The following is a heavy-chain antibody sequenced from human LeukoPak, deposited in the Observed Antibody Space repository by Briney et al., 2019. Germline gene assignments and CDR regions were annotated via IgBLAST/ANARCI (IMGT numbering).Heavy chain of an antibody. J-gene: IGHJ4*01. Sequence: SGGSLRLSCAASGFTFRTYGMNWVRQAPGKRLEWISYINSDSDTVYYSNSVEGRFTISRDNATLYLQMNSLRAEDTAMYYCARETRGESDYWGHGTLVTVSS. CDR2: INSDSDTV. CDR1: GFTFRTYG. CDR3: ARETRGESDY. D-gene: IGHD3-10*01. V-gene: IGHV3-48*04.